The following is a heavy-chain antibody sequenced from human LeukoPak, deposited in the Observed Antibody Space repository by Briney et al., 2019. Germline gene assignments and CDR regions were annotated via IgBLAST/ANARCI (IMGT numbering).Heavy chain of an antibody. V-gene: IGHV3-9*03. CDR1: GFTFSSYE. CDR3: AKASGTGSFDY. CDR2: ISWNSGNI. D-gene: IGHD3-10*01. J-gene: IGHJ4*02. Sequence: GGSLRLSCAASGFTFSSYEMNWVRQAPGKGLEWISSISWNSGNIGYADSVKGRFTISRDNAKNSLYLQMNSLRAEDMALYYCAKASGTGSFDYWGQGTLVTVSS.